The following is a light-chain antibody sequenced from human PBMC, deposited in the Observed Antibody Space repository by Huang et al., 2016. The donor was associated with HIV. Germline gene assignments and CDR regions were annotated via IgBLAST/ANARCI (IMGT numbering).Light chain of an antibody. Sequence: EVVMTQSPTTLSVSPGESATLSCRTSQYISTNLAWYQQKPGQAPRLLIYGASTRATGIPARFSGSGSGTDFTLTIGSLQSEDFALYYCQQYNNWPPGSFGPGTKVDIK. CDR2: GAS. J-gene: IGKJ3*01. V-gene: IGKV3-15*01. CDR1: QYISTN. CDR3: QQYNNWPPGS.